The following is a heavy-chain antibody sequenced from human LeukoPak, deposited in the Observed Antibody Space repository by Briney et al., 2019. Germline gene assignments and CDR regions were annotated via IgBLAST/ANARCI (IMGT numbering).Heavy chain of an antibody. CDR3: ARTLYIAAAPGGFDY. J-gene: IGHJ4*02. CDR2: INPKNAAT. V-gene: IGHV1-2*02. CDR1: GYTFTGHY. D-gene: IGHD6-13*01. Sequence: ASVKVSCKASGYTFTGHYIHWVRQAPGQGLEWMGWINPKNAATNYAQKFQGRVTMTRDTSTGTVCMELNTLGYDDTAVYYCARTLYIAAAPGGFDYWGQGTLVTVSS.